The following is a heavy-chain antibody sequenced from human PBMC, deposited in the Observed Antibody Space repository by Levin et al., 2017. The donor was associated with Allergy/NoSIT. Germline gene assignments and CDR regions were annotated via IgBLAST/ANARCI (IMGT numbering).Heavy chain of an antibody. CDR2: ISESGGST. J-gene: IGHJ4*02. V-gene: IGHV3-23*01. D-gene: IGHD2-15*01. CDR3: AKGSYCTGGTCYSRLGY. Sequence: GESLKISCAASGFTFSSDVMSWVRQAPGKGLEWVSGISESGGSTYYANSVKGRFTISRDNSKNTVYLQMNSLRVEDTAVYFCAKGSYCTGGTCYSRLGYWGQGTLVTVSS. CDR1: GFTFSSDV.